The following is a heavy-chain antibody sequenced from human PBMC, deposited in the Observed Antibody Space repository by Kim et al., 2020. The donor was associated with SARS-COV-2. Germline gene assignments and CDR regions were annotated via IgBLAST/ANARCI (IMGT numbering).Heavy chain of an antibody. V-gene: IGHV3-21*01. CDR3: ARDSIVAYGQYAFDV. D-gene: IGHD1-26*01. Sequence: GGSLRLSCAASGFNFSSYSMNWVRQAPGKGLEWVSSVTAGSGNVYYADSLKGRFTISRDNAKNSLFLQMNSLRVEDTAVYYCARDSIVAYGQYAFDVWGQGTIVTVSS. CDR1: GFNFSSYS. CDR2: VTAGSGNV. J-gene: IGHJ3*01.